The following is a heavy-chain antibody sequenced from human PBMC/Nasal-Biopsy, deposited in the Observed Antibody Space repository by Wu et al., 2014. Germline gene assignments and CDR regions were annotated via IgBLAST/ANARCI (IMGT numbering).Heavy chain of an antibody. CDR1: GGSINSSDFH. D-gene: IGHD3-16*01. CDR2: IFTGGST. Sequence: TLSLTCIVSGGSINSSDFHWSWIRQSPGKGLEWIGHIFTGGSTTYNPSLQSRLTMSVDTSKNQFSLNMSSVTAADTAVYYCGRQWIGYLHGYAYGGRDSWGRGTLVTVSS. V-gene: IGHV4-39*01. CDR3: GRQWIGYLHGYAYGGRDS. J-gene: IGHJ5*01.